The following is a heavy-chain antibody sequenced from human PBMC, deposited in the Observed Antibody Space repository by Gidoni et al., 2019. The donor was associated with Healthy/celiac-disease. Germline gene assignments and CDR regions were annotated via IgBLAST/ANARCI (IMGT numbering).Heavy chain of an antibody. CDR2: IYYSGST. D-gene: IGHD3-22*01. CDR3: SCGLCNRVVVDYNCFDS. J-gene: IGHJ5*01. CDR1: GDSISRYY. V-gene: IGHV4-59*01. Sequence: TDTGDSISRYYLSWIRQPPGKGLEWIGYIYYSGSTNYTPSLKSRVTISVDTSQTQYSIRLHYVTAVQTAAHSFSCGLCNRVVVDYNCFDSWGQGTLVTVSS.